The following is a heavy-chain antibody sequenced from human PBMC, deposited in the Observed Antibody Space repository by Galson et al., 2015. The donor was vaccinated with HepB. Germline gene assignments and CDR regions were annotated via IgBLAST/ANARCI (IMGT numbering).Heavy chain of an antibody. Sequence: SLRLSCAASGFTFSIYAMSWVRQAPEKGLEWVSKITANSDTTNYADSVKGRFTIFRDNSKNTVYLQMSSLRAEDTALYYCATGQQLGLWGRGTLVTVS. CDR1: GFTFSIYA. J-gene: IGHJ4*02. CDR3: ATGQQLGL. CDR2: ITANSDTT. D-gene: IGHD6-13*01. V-gene: IGHV3-23*01.